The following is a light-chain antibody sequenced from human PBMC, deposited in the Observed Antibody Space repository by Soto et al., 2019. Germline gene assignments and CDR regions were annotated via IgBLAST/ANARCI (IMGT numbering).Light chain of an antibody. CDR2: AAS. V-gene: IGKV1-39*01. Sequence: DIQMTQSPSSLSAAVGDRVTITCRASQGISTYLNWYHQKPGKAPKLLIYAASSLQSGVPSRFSGSGSETDFTLTISSLQPEDFATYSCQQSYSTTWTLGQGTKVDIK. CDR3: QQSYSTTWT. J-gene: IGKJ1*01. CDR1: QGISTY.